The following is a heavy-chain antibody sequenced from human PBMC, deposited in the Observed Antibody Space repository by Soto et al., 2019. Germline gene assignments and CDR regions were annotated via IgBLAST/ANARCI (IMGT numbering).Heavy chain of an antibody. J-gene: IGHJ5*02. Sequence: GASVKVSCKASGYTFTSYAMHWVRQAPGQRLEWMGWINAGNGNTKYSQKFQGRVTITRDTSASTAYMELSSLRSEDTAVYYCARLSGTTTRWFDPWGQGTLVTVSS. CDR1: GYTFTSYA. D-gene: IGHD1-7*01. CDR3: ARLSGTTTRWFDP. V-gene: IGHV1-3*01. CDR2: INAGNGNT.